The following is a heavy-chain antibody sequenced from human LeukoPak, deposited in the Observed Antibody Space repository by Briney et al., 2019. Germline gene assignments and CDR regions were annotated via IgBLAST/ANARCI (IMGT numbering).Heavy chain of an antibody. J-gene: IGHJ4*02. CDR2: INAYNGNT. D-gene: IGHD5-18*01. CDR1: GYTFTSYG. V-gene: IGHV1-18*04. Sequence: ASVKVSCKASGYTFTSYGISWVRQAPGQGLEWMGWINAYNGNTNYAQKLQGRVTMTTDTSTSTAYMELRSLRSDDTAVYYCARDESDVDTAETGIDYWGQGTLVTVSS. CDR3: ARDESDVDTAETGIDY.